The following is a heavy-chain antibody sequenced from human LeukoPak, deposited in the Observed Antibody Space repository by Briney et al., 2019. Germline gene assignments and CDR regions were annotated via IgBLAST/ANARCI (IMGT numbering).Heavy chain of an antibody. D-gene: IGHD1-26*01. V-gene: IGHV3-23*01. Sequence: GGSLRLSCAASGFTFSSYAMSWVRQAPGKGLEWVSAISGSGGSTYYADSVKGRFTISRDNSKNTLYLQMNSLRAEDTAVYYCARDFVRRGYYFDYWGQGTLVTVSS. CDR3: ARDFVRRGYYFDY. J-gene: IGHJ4*02. CDR2: ISGSGGST. CDR1: GFTFSSYA.